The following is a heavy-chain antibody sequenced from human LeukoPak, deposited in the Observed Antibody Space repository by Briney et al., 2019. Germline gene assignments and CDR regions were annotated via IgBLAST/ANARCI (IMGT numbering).Heavy chain of an antibody. CDR2: IYHSGNT. CDR1: GGSISSHY. CDR3: ARGYDSSAFTFPVYFDY. V-gene: IGHV4-59*11. J-gene: IGHJ4*02. Sequence: SETLSLTCTVSGGSISSHYWSWIRQPPRKGLEWIGYIYHSGNTYYNPSLESRVTISVDRSKNQFSLKLTSVTAADTAVYYCARGYDSSAFTFPVYFDYWGQGTLVTVSP. D-gene: IGHD3-22*01.